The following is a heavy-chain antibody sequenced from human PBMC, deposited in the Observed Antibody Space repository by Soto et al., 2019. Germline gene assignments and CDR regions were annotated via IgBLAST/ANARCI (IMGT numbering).Heavy chain of an antibody. CDR2: INHSGST. Sequence: PSETLSLTCAVYGGSFSGYYWSWIRQPPGKGLGWIGEINHSGSTNYNPSLKSRVTISVDTSKNQFSLKLSSVTAADTAVYYCAREQLGYCTNGVCQTDCYYYYGMDVWGQGTTVTVSS. J-gene: IGHJ6*02. CDR3: AREQLGYCTNGVCQTDCYYYYGMDV. D-gene: IGHD2-8*01. CDR1: GGSFSGYY. V-gene: IGHV4-34*01.